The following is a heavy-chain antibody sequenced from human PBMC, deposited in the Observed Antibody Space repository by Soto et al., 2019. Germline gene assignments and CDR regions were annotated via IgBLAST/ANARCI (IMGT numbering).Heavy chain of an antibody. D-gene: IGHD6-13*01. CDR1: GGSVSSSFFY. J-gene: IGHJ4*02. CDR3: ARLTTSSGWSIFDS. V-gene: IGHV4-61*01. CDR2: IYYTGTT. Sequence: SETLSLTCTVSGGSVSSSFFYWSWVRQPPGQRLEWIGYIYYTGTTNYNPSLASRVAMSVDTSKKQFTLNLRSLTAADTARYYCARLTTSSGWSIFDSWGQGMLVTVYS.